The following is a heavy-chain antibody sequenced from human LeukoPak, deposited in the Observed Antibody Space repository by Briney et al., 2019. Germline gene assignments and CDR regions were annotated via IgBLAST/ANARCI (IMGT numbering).Heavy chain of an antibody. D-gene: IGHD6-13*01. V-gene: IGHV3-30*03. J-gene: IGHJ4*02. CDR2: ISYDAINK. CDR1: GFTFRSYA. Sequence: PGGSLRLSCAASGFTFRSYAMHWVRQAPGKGLEWVAVISYDAINKYYADSVKGRFTISRDDSKNTLYLQMNSLRAEDTAVYYCAREEWAAARSLDYWGQGTLVTVSS. CDR3: AREEWAAARSLDY.